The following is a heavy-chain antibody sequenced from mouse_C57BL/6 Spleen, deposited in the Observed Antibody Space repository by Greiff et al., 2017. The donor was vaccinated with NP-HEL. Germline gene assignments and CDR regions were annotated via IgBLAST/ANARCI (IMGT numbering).Heavy chain of an antibody. Sequence: EVMLVESEGGLVQPGSSMKLSCTASGFTFSDYYMAWVRQVPEKGLEWVANINYDGSSTYYLDSLKSRFIISRDNAKNILYLQMSSLKSEDTATYYCARDKGYGKGYYYAMDYWGQGTSVTVSS. CDR2: INYDGSST. J-gene: IGHJ4*01. V-gene: IGHV5-16*01. CDR1: GFTFSDYY. CDR3: ARDKGYGKGYYYAMDY. D-gene: IGHD2-1*01.